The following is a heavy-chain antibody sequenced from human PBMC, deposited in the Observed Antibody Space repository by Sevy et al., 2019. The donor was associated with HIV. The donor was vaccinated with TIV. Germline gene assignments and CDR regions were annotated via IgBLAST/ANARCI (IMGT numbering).Heavy chain of an antibody. V-gene: IGHV4-61*01. CDR2: ISYTGTT. CDR3: ARMGGLTDYGMDV. J-gene: IGHJ6*02. D-gene: IGHD1-26*01. CDR1: GGSVSSSSYY. Sequence: SETLSLTCTVSGGSVSSSSYYWTWIRQPPGKGLECIGYISYTGTTNYNPSLKSRVTISVDTSKNQFSLKLSSVTAADTAMSYCARMGGLTDYGMDVWGQGTTVTVSS.